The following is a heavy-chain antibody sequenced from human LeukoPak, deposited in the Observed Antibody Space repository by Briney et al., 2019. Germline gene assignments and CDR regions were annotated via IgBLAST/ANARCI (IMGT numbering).Heavy chain of an antibody. J-gene: IGHJ6*03. CDR3: ARVSITMVRGVIITYYYYYMDV. V-gene: IGHV4-38-2*02. CDR2: IYHSGST. D-gene: IGHD3-10*01. Sequence: SETLSLTCTVSGYSISSGYYWGWIRQPPGKGLEWIGSIYHSGSTYYNPSLKSRVTISVDTSKNQFSLKLSSVTAADTAVYYCARVSITMVRGVIITYYYYYMDVWGKGTTVTISS. CDR1: GYSISSGYY.